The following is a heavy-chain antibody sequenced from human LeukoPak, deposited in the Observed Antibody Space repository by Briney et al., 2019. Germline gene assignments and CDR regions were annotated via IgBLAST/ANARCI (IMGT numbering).Heavy chain of an antibody. CDR3: ARDTPDFWSGYHYLFDY. D-gene: IGHD3-3*01. Sequence: ASVKVSCEASGYTFTSYGISWVRQAPGQGLEWMGWISAYNGNTNYAQKLQGRVTMTTDTSTSTAYMELRSLRSDDTAVYYCARDTPDFWSGYHYLFDYWGQGTLVTVSS. V-gene: IGHV1-18*01. J-gene: IGHJ4*02. CDR2: ISAYNGNT. CDR1: GYTFTSYG.